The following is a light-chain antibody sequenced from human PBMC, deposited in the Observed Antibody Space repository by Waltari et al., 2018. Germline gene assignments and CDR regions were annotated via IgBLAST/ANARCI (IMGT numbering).Light chain of an antibody. CDR1: QGIGND. V-gene: IGKV1-6*02. J-gene: IGKJ4*01. CDR3: QQYCSSPLT. CDR2: AAS. Sequence: AIQMTQSPSSLSASVGDSVTISCRASQGIGNDLGWYQQKPGTAPKLLIYAASTLQSGVPSRFSGSGSGTDFTLTISSLQAEDVAVYYCQQYCSSPLTFGGGTKVEIK.